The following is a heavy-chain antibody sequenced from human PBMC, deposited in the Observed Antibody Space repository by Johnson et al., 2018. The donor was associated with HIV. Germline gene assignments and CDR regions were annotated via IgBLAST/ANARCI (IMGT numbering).Heavy chain of an antibody. V-gene: IGHV3-30*14. J-gene: IGHJ3*02. CDR3: ARDRGGTRGAFDI. CDR1: GFTFSSYA. D-gene: IGHD1-1*01. CDR2: ISYDGSNK. Sequence: VQLVESGGGVVQPGRSLRLSCAASGFTFSSYAMHWVRQAPGKGLEWVAVISYDGSNKYYADSVKGRFTVSRENAKNSLHLQMNSLRAEDTAVYYCARDRGGTRGAFDIWGQGTMVTVSS.